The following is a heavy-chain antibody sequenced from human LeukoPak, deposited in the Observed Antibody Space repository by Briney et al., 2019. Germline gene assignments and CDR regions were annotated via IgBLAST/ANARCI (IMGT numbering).Heavy chain of an antibody. D-gene: IGHD5-18*01. CDR1: GGTFSSYA. CDR2: ISAYNGNT. Sequence: GASVKVSCKASGGTFSSYAISWVRQAPGQGLEWMGWISAYNGNTNYAQKLQGRVTMTTDTSTSTAYMELRSLRSDDTAVYYCARVSGPQLWLTVFYHYYGMDVWGQGTTVTVSS. V-gene: IGHV1-18*01. CDR3: ARVSGPQLWLTVFYHYYGMDV. J-gene: IGHJ6*02.